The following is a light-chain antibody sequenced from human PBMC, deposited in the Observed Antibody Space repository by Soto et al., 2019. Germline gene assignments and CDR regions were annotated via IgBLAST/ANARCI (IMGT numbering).Light chain of an antibody. Sequence: EIVLTQSPCTLSLSPWERSTLSCGASQSVRSGYFAWYQQKPGQAPRLLIFAVSSRATGIPDRFSGTGSGTDFTLTISRLEPEDFALYYCQQYGNSPLTFGGGTKV. J-gene: IGKJ4*01. CDR1: QSVRSGY. V-gene: IGKV3-20*01. CDR2: AVS. CDR3: QQYGNSPLT.